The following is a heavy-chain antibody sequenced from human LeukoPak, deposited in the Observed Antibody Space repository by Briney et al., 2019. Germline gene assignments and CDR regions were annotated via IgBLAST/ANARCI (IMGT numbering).Heavy chain of an antibody. CDR1: GFTFSSYG. J-gene: IGHJ4*02. CDR3: AKGDTTWELPHDY. D-gene: IGHD1-26*01. V-gene: IGHV3-30*02. Sequence: PGGSLRLSCAASGFTFSSYGMHWVRQAPGKGLEWVAFIRNDGSNKYYADSVKGRFIISRDNSKNTLYLQMNSLRAEDTAVYYCAKGDTTWELPHDYWGQGTLVTVSS. CDR2: IRNDGSNK.